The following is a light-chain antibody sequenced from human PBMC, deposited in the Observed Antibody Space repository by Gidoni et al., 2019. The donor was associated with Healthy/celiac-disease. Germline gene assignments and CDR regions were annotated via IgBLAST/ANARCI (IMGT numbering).Light chain of an antibody. Sequence: DIVMTQSPASLAVSLGERATINCKSSQSVLYSSNNKNYLAWYQQKPGQPPKLLIYWASTRESGVPDRFSGSGSGTDFTLTISSLQAEDVAVYYCQQYYSTPQFTFGPGTKVDIK. J-gene: IGKJ3*01. CDR1: QSVLYSSNNKNY. V-gene: IGKV4-1*01. CDR2: WAS. CDR3: QQYYSTPQFT.